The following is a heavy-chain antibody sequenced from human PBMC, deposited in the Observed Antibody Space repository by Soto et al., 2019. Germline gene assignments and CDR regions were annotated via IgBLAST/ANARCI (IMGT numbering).Heavy chain of an antibody. V-gene: IGHV1-2*04. Sequence: ASVKVSCKASGYTFTGYYMHWVRQAPGQGLEWMGWINPNSGGTNYAQKFQGWVTMTRDTSISTTYMELSRLRSDDTAVYYCAGDRRYCTNGVCYLHNWFDPWGQGTLVTVSS. J-gene: IGHJ5*02. D-gene: IGHD2-8*01. CDR1: GYTFTGYY. CDR2: INPNSGGT. CDR3: AGDRRYCTNGVCYLHNWFDP.